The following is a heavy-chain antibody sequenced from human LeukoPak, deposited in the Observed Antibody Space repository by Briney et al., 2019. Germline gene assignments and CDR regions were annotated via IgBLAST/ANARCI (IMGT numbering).Heavy chain of an antibody. CDR2: INHSGST. J-gene: IGHJ5*02. Sequence: PSETLSLTRAVYGGSFSGYYWSWIRQPPGKGLEWIGEINHSGSTNYNPSLKSRVTISVDTSKNQFSLKLSSVTAADTAVYYCARGGIVVVPAAIPHNWFDPWGQGTLVTVSS. CDR3: ARGGIVVVPAAIPHNWFDP. V-gene: IGHV4-34*01. D-gene: IGHD2-2*01. CDR1: GGSFSGYY.